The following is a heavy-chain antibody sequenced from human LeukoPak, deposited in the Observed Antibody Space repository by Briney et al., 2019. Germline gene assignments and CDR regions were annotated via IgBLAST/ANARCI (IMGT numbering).Heavy chain of an antibody. J-gene: IGHJ4*02. CDR2: IYTSEST. V-gene: IGHV4-61*02. Sequence: SETLSLTCTVSGVSISSGSYDWSGIRQPAGRGLEWIGRIYTSESTNYTPSLKSRVTISLDTSENHFSLKLSSVTAADTTVYYCARVTTGGYYNYWGPGTLVTVSS. CDR3: ARVTTGGYYNY. CDR1: GVSISSGSYD. D-gene: IGHD3-22*01.